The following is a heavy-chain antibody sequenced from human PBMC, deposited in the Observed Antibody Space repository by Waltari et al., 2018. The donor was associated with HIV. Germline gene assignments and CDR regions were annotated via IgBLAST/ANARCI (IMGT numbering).Heavy chain of an antibody. V-gene: IGHV4-39*01. Sequence: QLQLQESGPGLVKPSETPSLTCTVSGGSMSDTGDYHWGWIRQPPGKGLEWIGNFHYTGNTFYNPSIKSRVTISADTSKNQFSLKLSSLTAADTAVYFCMRHRGYFPPDYWGQGTLVTVSS. J-gene: IGHJ4*02. D-gene: IGHD1-26*01. CDR2: FHYTGNT. CDR3: MRHRGYFPPDY. CDR1: GGSMSDTGDYH.